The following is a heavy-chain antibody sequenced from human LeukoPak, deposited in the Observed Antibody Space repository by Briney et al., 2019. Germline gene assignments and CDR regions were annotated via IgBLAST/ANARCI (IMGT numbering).Heavy chain of an antibody. V-gene: IGHV4-4*07. Sequence: SETLSLTCTVSGGSISSYYWSWIRQPAGKGLEWIGRIYTSGSTNYNPSLKSRVTMSVDTSKNQFSLKLSSVTAADTAVYYCARAWYYYGWGSPQRYYMDVGGKGTRVTISS. CDR2: IYTSGST. CDR1: GGSISSYY. CDR3: ARAWYYYGWGSPQRYYMDV. D-gene: IGHD3-10*01. J-gene: IGHJ6*03.